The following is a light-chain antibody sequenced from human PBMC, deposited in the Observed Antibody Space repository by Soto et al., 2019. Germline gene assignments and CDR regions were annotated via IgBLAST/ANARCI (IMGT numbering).Light chain of an antibody. Sequence: DIVLTQSPGTLSLSPGDRAALSCGASQSLSNNFLAWYQQKPGQAPRLLISGASSRATGIPDRFSGSGSGTDFTLTITRVEPEDFAVYYCQQYATSPLTFXGGTKVDIK. V-gene: IGKV3-20*01. CDR2: GAS. CDR3: QQYATSPLT. J-gene: IGKJ4*02. CDR1: QSLSNNF.